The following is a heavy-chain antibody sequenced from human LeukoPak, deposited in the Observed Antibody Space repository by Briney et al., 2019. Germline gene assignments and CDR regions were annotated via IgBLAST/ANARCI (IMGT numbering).Heavy chain of an antibody. J-gene: IGHJ6*02. V-gene: IGHV1-46*01. CDR3: ARAYSSSWYPYYYYGMDV. D-gene: IGHD6-13*01. CDR1: GYTFTSYY. Sequence: GASVKVSCKASGYTFTSYYMHWVRQAPGQGLEWMRIINPSGGSTSYAQKFQGRVTMTRDTSTSTVYMELSSLRSEDTAVYYCARAYSSSWYPYYYYGMDVWGQGTTVTVSS. CDR2: INPSGGST.